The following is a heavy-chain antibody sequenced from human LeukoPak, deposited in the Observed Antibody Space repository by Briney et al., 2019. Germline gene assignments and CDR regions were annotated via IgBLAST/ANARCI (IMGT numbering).Heavy chain of an antibody. V-gene: IGHV4-31*03. D-gene: IGHD6-19*01. Sequence: KSSETLTLTCTVSGGSFSSAGYYWSCIRPPQGKGLEWFGNIDYSSSNSYNPSLTSRVTISVDTSKNQFSLKLSCGTAADTDLYFCARVRAIAEAGVNSGMDIWGEGTTVTASS. CDR3: ARVRAIAEAGVNSGMDI. CDR1: GGSFSSAGYY. CDR2: IDYSSSN. J-gene: IGHJ6*02.